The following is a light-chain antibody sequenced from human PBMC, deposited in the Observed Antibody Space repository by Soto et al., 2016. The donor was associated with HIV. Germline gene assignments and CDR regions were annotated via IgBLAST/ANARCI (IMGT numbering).Light chain of an antibody. CDR3: NSRDSSGNHWV. CDR1: SLRSYY. Sequence: SSELTQDPAVSVALGQTVRITCQGDSLRSYYASWYQQKPGQAPVLVIYDKNNRPSGIPDRFSGSSSGNXASLTITGAQAEDEADYYCNSRDSSGNHWVFGGGTQADRP. CDR2: DKN. V-gene: IGLV3-19*01. J-gene: IGLJ3*02.